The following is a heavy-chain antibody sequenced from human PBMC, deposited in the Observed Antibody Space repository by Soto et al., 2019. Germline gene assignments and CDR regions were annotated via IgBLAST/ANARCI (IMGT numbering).Heavy chain of an antibody. D-gene: IGHD6-19*01. CDR3: ARPPGYISDWYDFDL. CDR1: GYTFIDYY. J-gene: IGHJ4*02. Sequence: QVQLVQSGAEVKKPGASVKVSCEASGYTFIDYYMHWVRQAPGQGVEWMGRISPRSGGTNYGQKFQGRVTMTWDTSLNTAYMELSSLISEDTAVYYCARPPGYISDWYDFDLWGQGTLVTVSS. V-gene: IGHV1-2*02. CDR2: ISPRSGGT.